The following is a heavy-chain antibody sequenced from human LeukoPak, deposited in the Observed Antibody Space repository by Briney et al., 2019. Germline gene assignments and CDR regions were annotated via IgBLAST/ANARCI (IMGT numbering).Heavy chain of an antibody. Sequence: PGGSLRLSCAASGFTFSSSAMSWVRQAPGKGLEWVSSITGSGGSTYYADSVKGRFTISRDNSKNTLYLQMNSLRAEDTAVYYCAKGLGYTGYALDYWGQGTLVTVSS. D-gene: IGHD5-12*01. V-gene: IGHV3-23*01. CDR2: ITGSGGST. CDR1: GFTFSSSA. J-gene: IGHJ4*02. CDR3: AKGLGYTGYALDY.